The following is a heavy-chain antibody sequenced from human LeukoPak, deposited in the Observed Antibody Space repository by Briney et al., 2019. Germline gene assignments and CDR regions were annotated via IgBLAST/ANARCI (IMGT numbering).Heavy chain of an antibody. J-gene: IGHJ4*02. V-gene: IGHV4-34*01. CDR1: GGSFSGYY. D-gene: IGHD6-13*01. CDR2: INHSRGT. Sequence: PSETLSLTCAVYGGSFSGYYWSWIRQPPGKGLEWIWEINHSRGTNYNPSLKSRVTISVDTSKNQFSLKLSSVTAADTAVYYCARGSGIAAVNDYWGQGTLVTVSS. CDR3: ARGSGIAAVNDY.